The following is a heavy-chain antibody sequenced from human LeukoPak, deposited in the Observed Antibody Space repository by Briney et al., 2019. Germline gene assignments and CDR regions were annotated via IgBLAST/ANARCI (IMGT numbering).Heavy chain of an antibody. CDR2: ISYSGSTT. CDR1: GFTFTNFE. J-gene: IGHJ4*02. CDR3: ARDQLNTYSHGSDY. D-gene: IGHD5-18*01. Sequence: GGSLRLSCAASGFTFTNFEMNWVRQAPGKGLEWVSYISYSGSTTSYADSVKGRFTISRDNAKTSLYLQMNSLRAEDTAVYFCARDQLNTYSHGSDYWGQGTLVTVSS. V-gene: IGHV3-48*03.